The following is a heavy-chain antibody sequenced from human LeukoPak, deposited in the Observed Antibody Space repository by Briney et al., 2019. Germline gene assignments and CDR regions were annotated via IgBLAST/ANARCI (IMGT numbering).Heavy chain of an antibody. CDR3: ARSPTRGYSGYDSLDY. CDR2: IWYDGSNK. CDR1: GFTFSSYG. J-gene: IGHJ4*02. D-gene: IGHD5-12*01. Sequence: PGGSLRLSCAASGFTFSSYGMHWVRQAPGKGLEWVAVIWYDGSNKYYADSVKGRFTISRDNSKNTLYLQMNSLRAEDTAVYYCARSPTRGYSGYDSLDYWGQGTLVTVSS. V-gene: IGHV3-33*01.